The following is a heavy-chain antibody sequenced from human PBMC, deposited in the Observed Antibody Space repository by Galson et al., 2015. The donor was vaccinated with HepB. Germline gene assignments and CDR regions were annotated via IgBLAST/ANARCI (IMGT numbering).Heavy chain of an antibody. CDR2: ISGSGGST. J-gene: IGHJ6*02. CDR1: GFTFSSYA. CDR3: AKDAESGYCSGGSCYFGRYYGMDV. V-gene: IGHV3-23*01. D-gene: IGHD2-15*01. Sequence: SLRLSCAASGFTFSSYAMSWVRQAPGKGLEWVSAISGSGGSTYYADSVKGRFTISRDNSKNTLYLQMNSLRAEDTAVYYCAKDAESGYCSGGSCYFGRYYGMDVWGQGTTVTVSS.